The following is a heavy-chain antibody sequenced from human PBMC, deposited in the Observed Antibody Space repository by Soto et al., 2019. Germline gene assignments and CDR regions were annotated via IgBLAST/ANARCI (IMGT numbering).Heavy chain of an antibody. D-gene: IGHD1-26*01. V-gene: IGHV3-33*01. CDR1: GFIFSNYG. CDR3: AGCGTYSSIGGGTDFDC. Sequence: QVQLVESGGGVVQPGRSLRLSCAASGFIFSNYGMHWVSQAPGKGLEWVAVIWFDGNAKYYADSVRGRCTLSRDNSKNTLYLQMNSLRAEDTAVYYCAGCGTYSSIGGGTDFDCWGQGTLVTVSS. J-gene: IGHJ4*02. CDR2: IWFDGNAK.